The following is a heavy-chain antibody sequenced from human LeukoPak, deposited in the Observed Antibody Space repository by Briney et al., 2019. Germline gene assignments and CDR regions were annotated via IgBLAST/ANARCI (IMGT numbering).Heavy chain of an antibody. CDR1: GFTFSSYG. V-gene: IGHV3-30*18. Sequence: GGSLRLSCAASGFTFSSYGMHWVRQAPGKGLEWVAVISYDGSNKYYADSVKGRFTISRDNSKNTLYLQMNSLRAEDTAVYYCAKEEGDMGFDYWGQGTLVTVSS. CDR2: ISYDGSNK. CDR3: AKEEGDMGFDY. J-gene: IGHJ4*02.